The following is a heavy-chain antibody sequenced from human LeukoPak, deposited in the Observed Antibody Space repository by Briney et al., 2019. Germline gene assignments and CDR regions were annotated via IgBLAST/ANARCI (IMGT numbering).Heavy chain of an antibody. CDR1: GYTFTSYG. CDR2: IIPIFGTA. D-gene: IGHD1-26*01. CDR3: ARDHLGGSLDY. V-gene: IGHV1-69*13. J-gene: IGHJ4*02. Sequence: SVKVSCKASGYTFTSYGISWVRQAPGQGLEWVGGIIPIFGTANYAQKFQGRVTITADESTSTAYMELSSLRSEDTAVYYCARDHLGGSLDYWGQGTLVTVSS.